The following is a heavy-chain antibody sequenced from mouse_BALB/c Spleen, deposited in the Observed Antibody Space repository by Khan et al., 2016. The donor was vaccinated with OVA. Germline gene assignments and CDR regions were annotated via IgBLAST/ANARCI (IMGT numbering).Heavy chain of an antibody. CDR2: ISYDGSN. Sequence: EVQLQESGPGLVNPSQSLSLTCSVSGYSITSGYFWSWIRQFPGNRLEWMGYISYDGSNKYNPSLKNRISITRDTSKKQFFLTLNSVTTGDTATYYCASKSYGKGAYWGQGTLVTVSA. CDR1: GYSITSGYF. D-gene: IGHD2-1*01. V-gene: IGHV3-6*02. CDR3: ASKSYGKGAY. J-gene: IGHJ3*01.